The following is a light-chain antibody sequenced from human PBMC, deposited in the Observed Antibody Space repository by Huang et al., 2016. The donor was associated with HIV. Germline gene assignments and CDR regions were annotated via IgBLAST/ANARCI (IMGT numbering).Light chain of an antibody. CDR3: QQSHSIPHT. V-gene: IGKV1-39*01. J-gene: IGKJ2*01. Sequence: DIQMTQSPSSLSASVGDRVTITCRTSDNLANSLNWYQQKSGAAPVLRIYGASNLQTGVSSRFSGGGSGTDFTLTITNLRPEDFATYYCQQSHSIPHTFGQGT. CDR1: DNLANS. CDR2: GAS.